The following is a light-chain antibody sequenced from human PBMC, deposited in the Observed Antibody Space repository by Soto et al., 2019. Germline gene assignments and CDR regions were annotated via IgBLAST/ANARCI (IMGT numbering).Light chain of an antibody. CDR2: KAS. J-gene: IGKJ1*01. CDR3: RQYNSYSET. V-gene: IGKV1-5*03. Sequence: DIQMTQSPPTLSASVGDRVTITCRASQSISTWLAWYQQKPGKAPKLLIYKASSLESGVPSRFSGSGSGTEFTLTISSLQPDDFATYYCRQYNSYSETLGQGTKVEIK. CDR1: QSISTW.